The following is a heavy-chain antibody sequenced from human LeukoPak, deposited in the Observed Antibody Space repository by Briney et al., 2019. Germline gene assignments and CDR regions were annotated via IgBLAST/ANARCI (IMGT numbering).Heavy chain of an antibody. D-gene: IGHD1-26*01. Sequence: ASVKVSCKASGYTFTGYYMHWVRQAPGQGLEWMGWINPNSGGTNYAQKFQGRVTMTRDTSISTAHMGLSRLRSDDTAVYYCARGVGATGYYYYYYMDVWGKGTTVTVSS. CDR1: GYTFTGYY. CDR2: INPNSGGT. CDR3: ARGVGATGYYYYYYMDV. J-gene: IGHJ6*03. V-gene: IGHV1-2*02.